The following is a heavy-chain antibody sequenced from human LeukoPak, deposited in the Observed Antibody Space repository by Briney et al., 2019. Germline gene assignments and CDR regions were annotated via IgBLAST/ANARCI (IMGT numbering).Heavy chain of an antibody. V-gene: IGHV4-39*01. CDR2: IYYSGST. Sequence: SETLSLTCTVSGGSISSSSYYWGWIRQPPGKGLEWIGSIYYSGSTYYNPSLKSRVTISVDTSKNQFSLKLSSVTAADTAVYYCARPLEGATRGGNWFDPWGQGTLVTVSS. CDR3: ARPLEGATRGGNWFDP. CDR1: GGSISSSSYY. J-gene: IGHJ5*02. D-gene: IGHD1-26*01.